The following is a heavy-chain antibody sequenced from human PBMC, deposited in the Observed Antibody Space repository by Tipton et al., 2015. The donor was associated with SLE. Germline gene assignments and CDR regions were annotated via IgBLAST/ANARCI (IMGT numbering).Heavy chain of an antibody. CDR2: IYYSGST. V-gene: IGHV4-39*07. D-gene: IGHD3-22*01. J-gene: IGHJ4*02. CDR1: GGSISSGSYY. Sequence: LRLSCAVSGGSISSGSYYWGWIRQPPGKGLEWIGSIYYSGSTYYNPSLKSRVTISVDTSKNQFSLKLSSVTAADTAVYYCARQNYDSSGYPGAVDYWGQGTLVTVSS. CDR3: ARQNYDSSGYPGAVDY.